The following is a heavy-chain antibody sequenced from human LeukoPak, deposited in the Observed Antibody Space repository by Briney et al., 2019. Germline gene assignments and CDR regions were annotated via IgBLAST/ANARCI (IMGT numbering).Heavy chain of an antibody. CDR2: IYYSGST. J-gene: IGHJ4*02. V-gene: IGHV4-39*01. CDR3: ARHDVTIFGVVSATHFDY. D-gene: IGHD3-3*01. CDR1: GGSISSSSYY. Sequence: SETLSLTCTVSGGSISSSSYYWGWTRQPPGKGPEWIGSIYYSGSTYYNPSLKSRVTISVDTSKNQFSLKLNSVTAADTAVYYCARHDVTIFGVVSATHFDYWGQGTLVTVSS.